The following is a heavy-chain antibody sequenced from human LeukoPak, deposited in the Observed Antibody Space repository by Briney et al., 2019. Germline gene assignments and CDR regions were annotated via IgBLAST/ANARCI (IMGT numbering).Heavy chain of an antibody. V-gene: IGHV3-30*18. Sequence: PGGSLRLSCAASGFTFSSYGMHWVRQAPGKGLEWVAVISYDGSNKYYADSVKGRFTISRDNSKNTLYLQMNSLRAEDTAVYYCAKDAYSSGWPTFYYYYYGMDVWGQGTTVTVSS. J-gene: IGHJ6*02. D-gene: IGHD6-19*01. CDR2: ISYDGSNK. CDR1: GFTFSSYG. CDR3: AKDAYSSGWPTFYYYYYGMDV.